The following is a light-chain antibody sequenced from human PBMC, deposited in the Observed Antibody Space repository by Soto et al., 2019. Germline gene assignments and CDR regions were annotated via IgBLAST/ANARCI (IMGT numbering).Light chain of an antibody. Sequence: EFVLTQSPGTLSLSPGERATLSCRASQSVSSNFLAWYQQKPGQAPRLLIYGSSNRATGIPDRFSGSGSGVDFTLTVSRLEPEDFAVYYCQQYGTSPLTFGGGTKVDIK. CDR2: GSS. V-gene: IGKV3-20*01. J-gene: IGKJ4*01. CDR3: QQYGTSPLT. CDR1: QSVSSNF.